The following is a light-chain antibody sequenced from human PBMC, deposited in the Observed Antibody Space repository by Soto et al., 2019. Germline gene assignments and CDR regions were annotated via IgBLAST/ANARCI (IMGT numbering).Light chain of an antibody. V-gene: IGLV2-11*01. CDR1: SNDVGNYNY. CDR3: CSYAGSYTVV. CDR2: DVY. Sequence: QSALTQPRSVSGSPGQSVTISCTGTSNDVGNYNYVSWYQQHPGKAPKLMIYDVYNRPSGVPDRFSGSKSGNTASLTISGLQAEDEADYYCCSYAGSYTVVFGGGTKLTVL. J-gene: IGLJ2*01.